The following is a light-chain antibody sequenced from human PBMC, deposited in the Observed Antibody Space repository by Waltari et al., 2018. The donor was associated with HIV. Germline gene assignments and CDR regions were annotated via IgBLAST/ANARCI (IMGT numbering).Light chain of an antibody. CDR2: YAS. CDR1: QSVSSY. Sequence: EILLTQSPATLYLSPGERATLSCRASQSVSSYLAWYQQKPGQAPRLLIYYASNRATGIPARFSGSGSGTDFTLTVSSLEPEDFAVYYCQQRSNWPPYTFGQGTKLEIK. CDR3: QQRSNWPPYT. J-gene: IGKJ2*01. V-gene: IGKV3-11*01.